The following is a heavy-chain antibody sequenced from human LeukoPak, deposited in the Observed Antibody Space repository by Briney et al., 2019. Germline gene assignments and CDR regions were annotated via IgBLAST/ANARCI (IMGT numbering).Heavy chain of an antibody. CDR1: GGSISSYY. CDR2: IYYSGST. Sequence: SETLSLTCTVSGGSISSYYWSWIRQPPGKGLEWIGYIYYSGSTNYNPSLKSRVTISVGTSKNQFSLKLSSVTAADTAVYYCASTYCGGDCSTFDYWGQGTLVTVSS. V-gene: IGHV4-59*01. D-gene: IGHD2-21*01. J-gene: IGHJ4*02. CDR3: ASTYCGGDCSTFDY.